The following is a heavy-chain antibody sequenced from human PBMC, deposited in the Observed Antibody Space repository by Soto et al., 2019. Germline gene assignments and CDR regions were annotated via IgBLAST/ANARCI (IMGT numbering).Heavy chain of an antibody. D-gene: IGHD3-9*01. CDR3: ARHGRAVDWSIYYYGMDV. V-gene: IGHV3-21*01. J-gene: IGHJ6*02. Sequence: GGSLRLSCAASGFTFSSYSMNWVRQAPGKGLEWVSSISSSSSYIYYADSVKGRFTISRDNAKNSLYLQMNSLRAEDTAVYYCARHGRAVDWSIYYYGMDVWGQGTTVTVSS. CDR2: ISSSSSYI. CDR1: GFTFSSYS.